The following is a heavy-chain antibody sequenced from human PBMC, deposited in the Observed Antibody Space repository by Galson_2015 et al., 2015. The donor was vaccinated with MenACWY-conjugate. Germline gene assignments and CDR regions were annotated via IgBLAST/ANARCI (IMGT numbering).Heavy chain of an antibody. CDR3: ARYREPGYCSGGSCFDYYYGMDV. CDR1: GGTFSSYT. J-gene: IGHJ6*02. V-gene: IGHV1-69*02. CDR2: IIPILGIA. Sequence: QSGAEVKKPGASVTVSCKASGGTFSSYTISWVRQAPGQGLEWMGRIIPILGIANYAQKFQGRVTITADKSTSTAYMELSSLRSEDTAVYYCARYREPGYCSGGSCFDYYYGMDVWGQGTTVTVSS. D-gene: IGHD2-15*01.